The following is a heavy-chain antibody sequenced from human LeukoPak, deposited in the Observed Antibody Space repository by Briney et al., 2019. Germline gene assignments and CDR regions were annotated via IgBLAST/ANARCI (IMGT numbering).Heavy chain of an antibody. J-gene: IGHJ6*02. CDR2: IRSQTYGGTT. V-gene: IGHV3-49*03. CDR3: TRGLGGYYYYYGVDV. D-gene: IGHD3-16*01. Sequence: GSLRLSCITSGFTFGDYAMSWFRQAPGKGLEWVGFIRSQTYGGTTEYAASVKGRFTISRDDSENIAYLQMNSLKTEDTAMYCCTRGLGGYYYYYGVDVWGQGTTVTVSS. CDR1: GFTFGDYA.